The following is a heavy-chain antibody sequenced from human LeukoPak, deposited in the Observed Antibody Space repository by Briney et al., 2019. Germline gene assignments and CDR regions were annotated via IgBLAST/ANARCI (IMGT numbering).Heavy chain of an antibody. CDR2: INPSAGTT. CDR3: ARPDGYKLRSFDY. D-gene: IGHD5-24*01. V-gene: IGHV1-46*01. J-gene: IGHJ4*02. Sequence: ASVKVSCRASGYTFTSHYMHWVRQAPGQGLEWMGVINPSAGTTTYPQKFQGRVTMNRDTSTSTVYMELSSLKSEDTAVYYCARPDGYKLRSFDYWGQGTLVTVSS. CDR1: GYTFTSHY.